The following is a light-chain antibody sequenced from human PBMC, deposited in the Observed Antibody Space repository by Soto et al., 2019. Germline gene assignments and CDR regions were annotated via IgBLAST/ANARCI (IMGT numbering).Light chain of an antibody. CDR1: QSVSSN. V-gene: IGKV3-15*01. CDR3: QQYNNWPFPSWT. Sequence: EIVMTQSPATLSVSPGERATLSCRASQSVSSNLAWYQQKPGQAPRLLIYGASTRATGIPARFSGSGSGTEFTLTICSLPSEDFAGYYCQQYNNWPFPSWTFGQGAKVEIK. J-gene: IGKJ1*01. CDR2: GAS.